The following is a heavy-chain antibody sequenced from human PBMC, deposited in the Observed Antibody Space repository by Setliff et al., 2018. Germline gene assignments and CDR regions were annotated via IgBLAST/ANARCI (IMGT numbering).Heavy chain of an antibody. CDR1: GGSFSSYA. J-gene: IGHJ6*03. Sequence: ASVKVSCKASGGSFSSYAIIWVRQGPGQGLELMGGIIPAFTTANYAPNFHDRVAITADESATTVYMEMNSLSHDDTAVYYCATEGAYYDSHSHMDVWGKGTTVTVSS. V-gene: IGHV1-69*13. CDR3: ATEGAYYDSHSHMDV. CDR2: IIPAFTTA. D-gene: IGHD3-16*01.